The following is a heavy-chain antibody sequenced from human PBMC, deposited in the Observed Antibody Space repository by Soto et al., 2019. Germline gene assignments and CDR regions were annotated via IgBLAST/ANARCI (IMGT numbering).Heavy chain of an antibody. CDR3: AREKSSGYYYDY. CDR1: GYTFTSYG. D-gene: IGHD3-22*01. Sequence: ASVKVSCKASGYTFTSYGISWVRQAPGQGLEWMGWISAYNGNTNYAQKFQGRVTMTRNTSISTAYMELSSLRSEDTAVYYCAREKSSGYYYDYWGQGTLVTVSS. V-gene: IGHV1-18*01. J-gene: IGHJ4*02. CDR2: ISAYNGNT.